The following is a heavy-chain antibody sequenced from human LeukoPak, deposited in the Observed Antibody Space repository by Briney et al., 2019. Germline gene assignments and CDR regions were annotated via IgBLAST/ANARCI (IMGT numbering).Heavy chain of an antibody. CDR1: GFTFSSYA. Sequence: GGSLRLSCAASGFTFSSYAMSWVRQAPGKGLEWVSAISGSGGSTYYADSVKGRFTISRDNSKNTLYLQMNSLRAEDTALYSCAXXXEWELLLEEPMILSGGLDYWGQGTLVTVSS. J-gene: IGHJ4*02. V-gene: IGHV3-23*01. CDR2: ISGSGGST. D-gene: IGHD1-26*01. CDR3: AXXXEWELLLEEPMILSGGLDY.